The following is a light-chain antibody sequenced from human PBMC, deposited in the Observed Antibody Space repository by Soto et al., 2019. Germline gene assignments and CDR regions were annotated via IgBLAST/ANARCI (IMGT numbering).Light chain of an antibody. CDR1: QSVGSN. Sequence: EVVMTQSPATLSVSPGERATLSCRASQSVGSNLAWYQQKPGQAPRLLIYGASTRATGIPARFSGSGSGTEFTLTITSLQSEDFGVYYCQQYKSWPRTFGQGTKVDNK. CDR3: QQYKSWPRT. J-gene: IGKJ1*01. CDR2: GAS. V-gene: IGKV3-15*01.